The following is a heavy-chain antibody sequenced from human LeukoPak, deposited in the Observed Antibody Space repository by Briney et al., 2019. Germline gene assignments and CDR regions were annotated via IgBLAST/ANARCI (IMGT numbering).Heavy chain of an antibody. V-gene: IGHV3-21*01. CDR2: ISSSSSYI. D-gene: IGHD6-6*01. J-gene: IGHJ4*02. CDR1: GFTFSSYI. Sequence: PGGSLRLSCAASGFTFSSYIMNWVRQAPGKGLDWVSSISSSSSYIYYADSVKGRFTLSRDNAKNSLYLQMNSLRAEATAVYYCARGGYSSSSVDYWGQGTLVTVSS. CDR3: ARGGYSSSSVDY.